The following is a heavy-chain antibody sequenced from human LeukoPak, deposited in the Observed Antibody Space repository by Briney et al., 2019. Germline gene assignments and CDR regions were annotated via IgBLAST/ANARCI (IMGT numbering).Heavy chain of an antibody. CDR2: ISSSSSYI. Sequence: GGSLRLSCAASGFTFSSYSMNWVRRAPGKGLEWVSSISSSSSYIYYADSVKGLFTISRDNSKNTLYLQMNSLRAEDTAIYYCAKGTTDSSNWYGWFDPWGQGTLVTVSS. CDR3: AKGTTDSSNWYGWFDP. D-gene: IGHD6-13*01. J-gene: IGHJ5*02. V-gene: IGHV3-21*04. CDR1: GFTFSSYS.